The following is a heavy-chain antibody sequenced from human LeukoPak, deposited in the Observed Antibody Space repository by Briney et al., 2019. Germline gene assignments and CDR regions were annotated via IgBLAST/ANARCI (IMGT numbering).Heavy chain of an antibody. Sequence: PGGSLRLSCAASGFTFSSYEMNWVRQAPGKGLEWVSYISSSGSTIYYADSVKGRFTISRDNAKDSLYLQMNSLRAEDTAVYYCARGRNLVLLWFGEFRFDPWGQGTLVTVSS. CDR1: GFTFSSYE. J-gene: IGHJ5*02. CDR2: ISSSGSTI. D-gene: IGHD3-10*01. V-gene: IGHV3-48*03. CDR3: ARGRNLVLLWFGEFRFDP.